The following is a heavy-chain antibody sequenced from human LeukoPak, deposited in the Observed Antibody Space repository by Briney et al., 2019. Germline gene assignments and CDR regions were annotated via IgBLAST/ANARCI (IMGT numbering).Heavy chain of an antibody. CDR2: INHSGST. Sequence: PSETLSLTCAVYGGSFNGYYWTWIRQPPGKGLEWIGEINHSGSTDYNPSLKSRVTISVDTSKNQFSLKLNSVTAADAAVYYCARGQLRLSNWGQGSLVIVSS. CDR3: ARGQLRLSN. D-gene: IGHD6-25*01. CDR1: GGSFNGYY. V-gene: IGHV4-34*01. J-gene: IGHJ4*02.